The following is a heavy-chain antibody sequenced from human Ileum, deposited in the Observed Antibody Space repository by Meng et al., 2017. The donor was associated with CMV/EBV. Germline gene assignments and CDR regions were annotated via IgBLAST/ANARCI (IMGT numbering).Heavy chain of an antibody. V-gene: IGHV1-2*02. CDR1: GYTFTGYC. CDR3: ARGDDFGSGRKRYFDL. CDR2: INPNSGGT. D-gene: IGHD3-3*01. Sequence: QRQLASSVAWVKWPRASVNVLCKASGYTFTGYCLHWVRQAPGPGLEWMGWINPNSGGTNYAQKFQGRVTMSRDTSTSTAYMDLSNLRSDDTAMYYCARGDDFGSGRKRYFDLWGRGTLVTVSS. J-gene: IGHJ2*01.